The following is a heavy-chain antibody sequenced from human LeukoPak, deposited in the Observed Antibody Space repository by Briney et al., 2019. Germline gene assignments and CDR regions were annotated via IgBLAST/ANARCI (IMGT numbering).Heavy chain of an antibody. D-gene: IGHD5-24*01. V-gene: IGHV1-2*02. CDR2: INPNTGGT. J-gene: IGHJ6*03. CDR3: ASSDGYNKAGYYYYMDV. Sequence: ASVKVSCKASGYTLTAYYLHWVRQAPGQGLEWMGWINPNTGGTNYAQKFQGRVTMTWDTSISTAYMELRGLRSDDTAVFYCASSDGYNKAGYYYYMDVWGKGATVTVSS. CDR1: GYTLTAYY.